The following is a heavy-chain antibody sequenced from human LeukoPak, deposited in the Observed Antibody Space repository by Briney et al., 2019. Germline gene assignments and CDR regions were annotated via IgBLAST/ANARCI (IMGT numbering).Heavy chain of an antibody. J-gene: IGHJ6*02. D-gene: IGHD5-18*01. V-gene: IGHV1-18*01. Sequence: ASVKVSCKASGYTFTSYGISWVRQAPGQGLEWMGWISGYNGNINYAQKFQGRVTMTTDTSTSTAYMELRSLRSDDTAVYHCARESRGYRYGYYYYYDMDVWGQGTTVTVSS. CDR1: GYTFTSYG. CDR3: ARESRGYRYGYYYYYDMDV. CDR2: ISGYNGNI.